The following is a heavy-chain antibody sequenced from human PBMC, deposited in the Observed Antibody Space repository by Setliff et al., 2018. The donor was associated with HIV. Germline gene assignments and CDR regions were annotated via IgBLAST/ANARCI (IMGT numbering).Heavy chain of an antibody. D-gene: IGHD6-13*01. Sequence: SETLSLTCTVSGASVSSYSYFWGWVRQPPGKGLEWIGIIYRSGSTYYNPSLKSRVTISIDTSMNQFSLKLSSVTAADTAIYYCARGYGSWDYWGQGTLVTVSS. CDR1: GASVSSYSYF. CDR2: IYRSGST. J-gene: IGHJ4*02. CDR3: ARGYGSWDY. V-gene: IGHV4-39*01.